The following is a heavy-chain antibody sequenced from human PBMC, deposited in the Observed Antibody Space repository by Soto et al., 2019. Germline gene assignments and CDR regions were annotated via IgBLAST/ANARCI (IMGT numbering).Heavy chain of an antibody. CDR2: IHWDDDK. CDR1: GFSLSTSGVG. D-gene: IGHD5-18*01. Sequence: QITLKESGPTLVKPTQTLTLTCTFSGFSLSTSGVGVGWIRQPPGKALEWLALIHWDDDKRYSPSLKSRLTXXXXXXXXXXXXXXXXXXXXXXXXXXCAYRRXXVFDYWGQGTLVTVSS. CDR3: AYRRXXVFDY. J-gene: IGHJ4*02. V-gene: IGHV2-5*02.